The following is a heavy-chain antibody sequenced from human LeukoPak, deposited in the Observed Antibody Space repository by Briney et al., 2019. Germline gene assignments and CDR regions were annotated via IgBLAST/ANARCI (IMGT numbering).Heavy chain of an antibody. Sequence: SETLSLTCTVSGGSISSYYWSWIRQPPGKGLEWIGYIYYSGSTYYNPSLKSRVTISVDTSKNQFSLKLRSVTAADTAVYYCARHRAGYHIDSWGQGTLVTVSS. CDR1: GGSISSYY. V-gene: IGHV4-59*08. J-gene: IGHJ4*02. D-gene: IGHD3-9*01. CDR2: IYYSGST. CDR3: ARHRAGYHIDS.